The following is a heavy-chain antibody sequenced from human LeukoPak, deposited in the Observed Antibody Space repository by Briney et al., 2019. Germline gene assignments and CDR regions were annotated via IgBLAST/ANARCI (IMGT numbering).Heavy chain of an antibody. CDR1: GFTFSSYS. Sequence: GGSLRLSCASSGFTFSSYSMNWVRQAPGKGLEWVSSISSSSSYIYYADSVKGRFTISRDNAKNSLYLQMNSLRAEDTAVYYCARGWYYYDSSGSMDYWGQGTLVTVSS. CDR2: ISSSSSYI. J-gene: IGHJ4*02. V-gene: IGHV3-21*01. D-gene: IGHD3-22*01. CDR3: ARGWYYYDSSGSMDY.